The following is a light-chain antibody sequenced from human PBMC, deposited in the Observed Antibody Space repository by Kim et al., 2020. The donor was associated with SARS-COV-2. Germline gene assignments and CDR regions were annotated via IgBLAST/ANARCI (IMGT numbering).Light chain of an antibody. CDR3: CSYAGDNVVL. J-gene: IGLJ2*01. CDR1: TSDVGSYNF. V-gene: IGLV2-23*02. CDR2: EVT. Sequence: QSALTQPASVSGSPGQSITISCTGTTSDVGSYNFVSWYQQHPDRVPKLIIYEVTKRPSGVSQRFSGSKSGNTASLTISGLQSEDEANYYCCSYAGDNVVLFGGGTQLTVL.